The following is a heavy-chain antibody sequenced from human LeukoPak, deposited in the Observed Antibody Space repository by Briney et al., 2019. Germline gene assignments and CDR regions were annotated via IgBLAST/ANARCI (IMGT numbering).Heavy chain of an antibody. D-gene: IGHD3-22*01. CDR1: GGSISSYY. V-gene: IGHV4-4*07. CDR2: IYTSGST. J-gene: IGHJ3*02. Sequence: SETLFLTCTVSGGSISSYYWSWIRQPAGKGLEWIGRIYTSGSTNYNPSLKSRVTMSVDTSKNQFSLKLSSVTAADTAVYYCARDPRWYYDSSGYRPTDAFDIWGQGTMVTVSS. CDR3: ARDPRWYYDSSGYRPTDAFDI.